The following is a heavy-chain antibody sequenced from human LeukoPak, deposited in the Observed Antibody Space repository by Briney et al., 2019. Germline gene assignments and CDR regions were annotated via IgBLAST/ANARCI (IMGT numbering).Heavy chain of an antibody. CDR2: ISYDGRNK. D-gene: IGHD2-15*01. J-gene: IGHJ6*02. CDR3: AKVLGSLGLVVYYYGMDV. Sequence: QPGGSLRLSCAASGFTFSSYGMHWVRQAPGKGLEWVAAISYDGRNKEYVDSVKGRFTISRDNSKNTLYLQMNSLRAEDTAVYYCAKVLGSLGLVVYYYGMDVWGQGTTVTVSS. V-gene: IGHV3-30*18. CDR1: GFTFSSYG.